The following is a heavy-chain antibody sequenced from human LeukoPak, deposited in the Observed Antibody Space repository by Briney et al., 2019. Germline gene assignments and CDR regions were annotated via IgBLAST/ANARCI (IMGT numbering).Heavy chain of an antibody. D-gene: IGHD2-15*01. CDR1: GFTFSSSG. Sequence: PGGSLRLSCAASGFTFSSSGMNWVRQAPGKGREWVSYISSSGSTIYYADSVKGRFTISRDNAKNSLSLQMNSLRAEDTAVYYCATALGYCSGGTCPTSGYWGQGTLVTVSS. CDR3: ATALGYCSGGTCPTSGY. CDR2: ISSSGSTI. J-gene: IGHJ4*02. V-gene: IGHV3-48*04.